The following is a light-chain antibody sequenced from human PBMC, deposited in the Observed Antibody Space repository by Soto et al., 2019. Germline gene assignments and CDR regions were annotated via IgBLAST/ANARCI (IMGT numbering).Light chain of an antibody. CDR3: CSYAGPRYV. Sequence: QSALTQPASVSGSPGQSITISCTGTSSDVGGYPLVSWYQQHPGKAPKLMIYEGSKRPSGVSNRFSGSKSGYTASLTISGLQAEDEADYYCCSYAGPRYVFGSGTKLPVL. CDR2: EGS. J-gene: IGLJ1*01. V-gene: IGLV2-23*01. CDR1: SSDVGGYPL.